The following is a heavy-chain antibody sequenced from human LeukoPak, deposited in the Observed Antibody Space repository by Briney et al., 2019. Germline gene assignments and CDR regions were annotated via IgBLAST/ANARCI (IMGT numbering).Heavy chain of an antibody. J-gene: IGHJ4*02. V-gene: IGHV3-7*03. Sequence: GGSLRLSCAASEFTISAFWMSWVRQAPGKGLEWVANINRDGSTKFYLDSVKGRFTVSRDNAKNSLFLQTNSLRAEDTGLYYCARLWGDATIFDLWGQGTLVTVSS. CDR2: INRDGSTK. CDR3: ARLWGDATIFDL. D-gene: IGHD3-16*01. CDR1: EFTISAFW.